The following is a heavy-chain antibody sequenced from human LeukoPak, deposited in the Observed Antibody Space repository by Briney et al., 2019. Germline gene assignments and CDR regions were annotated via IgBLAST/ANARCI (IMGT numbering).Heavy chain of an antibody. Sequence: PGGSLRLSCAASGFTFSNYAMSWVRQAPGKGLEWVSTISGSGGSTYYADSVKGRFTISRDNSKNTLYLQMNSLRAEDTAVYYCAKVGVTTVTTYYLDYWGQGTLVTVSS. CDR2: ISGSGGST. D-gene: IGHD4-17*01. J-gene: IGHJ4*02. CDR3: AKVGVTTVTTYYLDY. CDR1: GFTFSNYA. V-gene: IGHV3-23*01.